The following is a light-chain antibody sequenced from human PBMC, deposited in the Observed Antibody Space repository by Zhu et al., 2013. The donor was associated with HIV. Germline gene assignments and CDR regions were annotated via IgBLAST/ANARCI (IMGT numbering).Light chain of an antibody. CDR1: QDINNNY. CDR3: QLYGRSPII. CDR2: GAS. J-gene: IGKJ4*01. V-gene: IGKV3-20*01. Sequence: EVVLTQSPGTLSLSPGERVTLSCRTSQDINNNYLAWYQQRPGQAPRLLIYGASSGATGIPDRFSGSGSGTDFTLTISRLEPEDFAVYYCQLYGRSPIIFGGGTKVE.